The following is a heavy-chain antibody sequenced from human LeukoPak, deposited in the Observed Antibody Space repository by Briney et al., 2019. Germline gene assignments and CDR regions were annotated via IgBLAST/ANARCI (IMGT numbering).Heavy chain of an antibody. CDR1: GFTFSSSA. CDR2: ISNNGGYT. D-gene: IGHD2-15*01. Sequence: GGSLRLSCAASGFTFSSSAMSWVRQAPGKGLEWVSAISNNGGYTDYADSVQGRFTISRDNSKSTLCLQMNSLRAEDTAVYYCAKQLGYCSDGSCYFPYWGQGTLVTVSS. V-gene: IGHV3-23*01. J-gene: IGHJ4*02. CDR3: AKQLGYCSDGSCYFPY.